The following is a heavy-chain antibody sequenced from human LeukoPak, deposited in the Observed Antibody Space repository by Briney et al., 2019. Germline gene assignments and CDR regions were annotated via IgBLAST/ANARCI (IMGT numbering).Heavy chain of an antibody. J-gene: IGHJ4*02. CDR2: VDSSGNT. D-gene: IGHD2-21*02. CDR1: VVSMNGYY. Sequence: SETLSLTCSASVVSMNGYYWSWLRQSAGNRLEWIGHVDSSGNTNYNPSLESRVTMSVDTSKKQFSLKLTSVTAADTAVYYCARGGYCGGDCYFYYWGQGTLVTVSS. CDR3: ARGGYCGGDCYFYY. V-gene: IGHV4-4*07.